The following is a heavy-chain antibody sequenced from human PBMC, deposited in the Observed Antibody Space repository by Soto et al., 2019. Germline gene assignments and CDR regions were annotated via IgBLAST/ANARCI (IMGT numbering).Heavy chain of an antibody. D-gene: IGHD6-6*01. CDR3: ASSPLYSSSSGWFDP. V-gene: IGHV4-59*01. CDR2: IYYSGST. J-gene: IGHJ5*02. Sequence: SETLSLTCTVSGGSISSYYLSWIRQPPGKGLEWIGYIYYSGSTNYNPSLKSRVTISVDTSKNQFSLKLSSVTAADTAVYYCASSPLYSSSSGWFDPWGQGTLVTVSS. CDR1: GGSISSYY.